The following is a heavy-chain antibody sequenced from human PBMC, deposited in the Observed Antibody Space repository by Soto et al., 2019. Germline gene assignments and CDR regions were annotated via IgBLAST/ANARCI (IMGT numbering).Heavy chain of an antibody. J-gene: IGHJ6*02. CDR2: IFYSGST. Sequence: QLQLQESGPGLVKPSETLSLTCTVSGGSISSSSYYWGWIRQPPGKGLEWIGSIFYSGSTYYNPXXXXXXXXXXXXXXXXXXXXXXXXXXXXXXXXXXXXXXXXXXXXXXXXXXXXVWGQGTTVTVSS. CDR3: XXXXXXXXXXXXXXXXXXV. CDR1: GGSISSSSYY. V-gene: IGHV4-39*01.